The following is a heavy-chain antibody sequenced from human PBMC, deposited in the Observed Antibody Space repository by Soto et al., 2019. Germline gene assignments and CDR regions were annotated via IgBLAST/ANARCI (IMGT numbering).Heavy chain of an antibody. CDR3: ARERDESRWSSAESFQH. J-gene: IGHJ1*01. Sequence: QVQLVQSGTEVKKPGASVKVSCKASGYTFTNYGIHWVRQAPGQGLEWMGWISAYNGNTNYAQKLQGRVTMTTDTSTSTAYRELRSLWSDDSAVYYCARERDESRWSSAESFQHWCQGTLVTVSS. V-gene: IGHV1-18*01. CDR1: GYTFTNYG. D-gene: IGHD6-13*01. CDR2: ISAYNGNT.